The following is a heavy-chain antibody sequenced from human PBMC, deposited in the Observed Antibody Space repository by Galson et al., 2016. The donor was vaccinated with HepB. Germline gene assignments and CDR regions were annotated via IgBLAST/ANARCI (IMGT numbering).Heavy chain of an antibody. CDR2: ISGNGGTT. Sequence: SLRLSCAASGFTFSNYGMNWVRQAPGKGLEWVSTISGNGGTTYYADSVEGRFTISRDNSKDTHYLQMNSLRAEDTAVYYCANYRVLSGYYPLLVNWGQGTLVIVSS. J-gene: IGHJ4*02. CDR3: ANYRVLSGYYPLLVN. V-gene: IGHV3-23*01. CDR1: GFTFSNYG. D-gene: IGHD3-3*01.